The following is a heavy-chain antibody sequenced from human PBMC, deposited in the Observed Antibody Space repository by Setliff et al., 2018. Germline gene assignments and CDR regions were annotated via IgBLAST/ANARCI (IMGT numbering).Heavy chain of an antibody. J-gene: IGHJ6*02. D-gene: IGHD3-3*01. CDR2: IRDRANRYTT. CDR3: TRDLDHNFWSRSQNRMDV. CDR1: GFTFSRYW. Sequence: GGSLRLSCAASGFTFSRYWMSWVRQAPGKGLEWVGRIRDRANRYTTEYAASVKGRFTISRDDSKSIAYLQMNSLKTEDTAVYYCTRDLDHNFWSRSQNRMDVWGQGTTVTVSS. V-gene: IGHV3-72*01.